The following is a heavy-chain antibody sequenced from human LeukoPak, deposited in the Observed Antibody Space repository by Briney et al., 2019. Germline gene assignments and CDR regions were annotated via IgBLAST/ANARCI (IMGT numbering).Heavy chain of an antibody. V-gene: IGHV1-69*05. CDR1: GGTFSSYA. J-gene: IGHJ4*02. CDR2: IIPIFGTA. D-gene: IGHD3-3*01. CDR3: ASRVGGDYYFDY. Sequence: SVKVSCKASGGTFSSYAISWVRQAPGQGLEWMGGIIPIFGTANYAQKFKGRVTITTDESTSTAYMELSSLRSEDTAVYYCASRVGGDYYFDYWGQGTLVTVSS.